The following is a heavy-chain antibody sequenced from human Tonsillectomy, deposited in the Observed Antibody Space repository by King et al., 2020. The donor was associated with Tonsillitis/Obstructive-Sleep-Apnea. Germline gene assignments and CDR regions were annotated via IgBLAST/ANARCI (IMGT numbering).Heavy chain of an antibody. CDR1: GFNFSIYA. D-gene: IGHD1-26*01. CDR3: AKDRGGSSTGYYYYGMDV. Sequence: VQLVESGGGLVQPGGSLPLSCAASGFNFSIYAMSWVRQAPGKGLEWVSTISGSGVSTYYADSVKGRFTISRDNSKNTLYLQMNSLRAEDTAVYYCAKDRGGSSTGYYYYGMDVWGQGTTVTVSS. CDR2: ISGSGVST. J-gene: IGHJ6*02. V-gene: IGHV3-23*04.